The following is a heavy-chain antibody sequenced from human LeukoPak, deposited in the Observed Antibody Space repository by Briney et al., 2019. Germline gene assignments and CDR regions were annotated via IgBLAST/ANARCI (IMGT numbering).Heavy chain of an antibody. CDR1: GFSFSYYT. J-gene: IGHJ4*02. V-gene: IGHV3-21*01. D-gene: IGHD3-3*01. Sequence: GGSLRLSCAASGFSFSYYTMHWVRQAPEKGLEWVSSITSGSNYMYYADSVKGRFTISRDNAKNSLFLQLNSLRAEDTAVYYCARDFLEWLPYSWGQGTLVTVSS. CDR2: ITSGSNYM. CDR3: ARDFLEWLPYS.